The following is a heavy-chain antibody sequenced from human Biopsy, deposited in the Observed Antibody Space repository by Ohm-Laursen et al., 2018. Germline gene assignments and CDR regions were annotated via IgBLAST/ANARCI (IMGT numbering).Heavy chain of an antibody. V-gene: IGHV4-59*12. J-gene: IGHJ3*02. CDR1: GGSISSYY. D-gene: IGHD3/OR15-3a*01. CDR3: ARGTGKYYVYGAFDI. Sequence: TLSLTCTVSGGSISSYYWSWIRQPPGKGLEWIGYIYYTGSTNYNPSLKSRVTMSVDTSKNQFSLKLRSVTAADTAVDYCARGTGKYYVYGAFDIWGQGTVVTVSS. CDR2: IYYTGST.